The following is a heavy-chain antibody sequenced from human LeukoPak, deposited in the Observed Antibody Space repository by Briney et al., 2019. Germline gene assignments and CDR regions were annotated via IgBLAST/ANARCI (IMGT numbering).Heavy chain of an antibody. D-gene: IGHD3-3*01. V-gene: IGHV3-64D*09. J-gene: IGHJ4*02. Sequence: GGSLRLSCSASGFTFSNYAMHWVRQAPGKGLEYVSAINSNGGSTYYADSVKGRFTISRDNSKNTLYLQMSSLRAEDTAVYYCARVDYDFWSGYMGFDYWGQGTLVTVSS. CDR1: GFTFSNYA. CDR3: ARVDYDFWSGYMGFDY. CDR2: INSNGGST.